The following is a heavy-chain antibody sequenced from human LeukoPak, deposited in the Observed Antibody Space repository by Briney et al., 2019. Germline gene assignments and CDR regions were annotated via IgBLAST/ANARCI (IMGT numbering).Heavy chain of an antibody. V-gene: IGHV1-46*01. CDR1: GYTFTSYY. CDR3: ARGDAQEVTLDY. Sequence: ASVKVSCEASGYTFTSYYYIHWVRQAPGQGLEWIGILNPAGGSTSYAQKFQGRVTVTRDTSTSTVYMELSSLRSEDTAVYYCARGDAQEVTLDYWGQGTLVTVSS. J-gene: IGHJ4*02. CDR2: LNPAGGST. D-gene: IGHD2-21*02.